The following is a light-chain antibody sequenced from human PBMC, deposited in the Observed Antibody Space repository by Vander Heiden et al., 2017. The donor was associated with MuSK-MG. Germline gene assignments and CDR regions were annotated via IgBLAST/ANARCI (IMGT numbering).Light chain of an antibody. CDR3: SSYTSSSTLKV. CDR1: NSDIGGYNY. V-gene: IGLV2-14*03. CDR2: DVS. J-gene: IGLJ3*02. Sequence: QSALTQPASVSGSPGPSVTISCTGTNSDIGGYNYVSWYQQHPGKAPKLMIYDVSNRPSGVSNRFSGSKSGNTASLTISGLQAEDEADYYCSSYTSSSTLKVFGGGTKLTVL.